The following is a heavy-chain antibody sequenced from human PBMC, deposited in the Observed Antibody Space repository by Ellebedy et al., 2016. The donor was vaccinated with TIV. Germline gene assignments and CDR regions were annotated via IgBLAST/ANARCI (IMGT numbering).Heavy chain of an antibody. Sequence: SGPTLVKPTQTLTLTCSFSGFSLTATPTNVGWIRQPPGKALEWPALIYWDDDKRYSPSLKSRLTTTTDTSKNQVFLTLTNVNPVDTATYNCEHKANSQSVAGQMGTFDYWGQGILVTVSS. CDR2: IYWDDDK. J-gene: IGHJ4*02. D-gene: IGHD6-19*01. CDR3: EHKANSQSVAGQMGTFDY. CDR1: GFSLTATPTN. V-gene: IGHV2-5*02.